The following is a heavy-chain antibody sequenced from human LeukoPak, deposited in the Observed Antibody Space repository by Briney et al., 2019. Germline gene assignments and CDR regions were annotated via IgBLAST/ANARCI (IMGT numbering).Heavy chain of an antibody. CDR1: GYSFTNYY. CDR2: INPSVGST. V-gene: IGHV1-46*01. J-gene: IGHJ6*04. D-gene: IGHD3-16*01. CDR3: ARGRGGDGMDV. Sequence: ASVKVSCKASGYSFTNYYMHWVRQAPGQGLEWMGIINPSVGSTSYTQKFQGRVTMTRDTSTSTVYLELSRLTSEDTAVYYCARGRGGDGMDVWGKGTTVTVSS.